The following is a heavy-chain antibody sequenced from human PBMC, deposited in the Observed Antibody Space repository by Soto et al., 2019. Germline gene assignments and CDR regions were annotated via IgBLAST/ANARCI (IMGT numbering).Heavy chain of an antibody. CDR2: IYYSGST. CDR1: GGSISSGGYY. Sequence: PSETLSLTCTVSGGSISSGGYYWSWIRQHPGKGLEWIGYIYYSGSTYYNPSLKSRVTISVDTSKNQFPLKLSSVTAADTAVYYCARDDRGYSGYGIFDYWGQGTLVTVSS. J-gene: IGHJ4*02. CDR3: ARDDRGYSGYGIFDY. D-gene: IGHD5-12*01. V-gene: IGHV4-31*03.